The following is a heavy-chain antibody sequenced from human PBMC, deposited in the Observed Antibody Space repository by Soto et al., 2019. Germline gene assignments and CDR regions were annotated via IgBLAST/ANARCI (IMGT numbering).Heavy chain of an antibody. CDR1: VFPFSSYA. CDR2: ISGSGGST. V-gene: IGHV3-23*01. D-gene: IGHD6-13*01. J-gene: IGHJ6*02. Sequence: GGSLTLSCAASVFPFSSYAMSWVRQAPGKGLEWVSAISGSGGSTYYADSVKGRFTISRDNSKNTLYLQMNSLRAEDTAVYYCANPGIAAAGTNYYYYYGMDVWGQGTTVTVSS. CDR3: ANPGIAAAGTNYYYYYGMDV.